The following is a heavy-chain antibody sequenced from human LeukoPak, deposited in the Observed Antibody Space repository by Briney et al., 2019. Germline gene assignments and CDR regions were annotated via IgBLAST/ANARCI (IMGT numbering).Heavy chain of an antibody. J-gene: IGHJ4*02. CDR3: AKDGAWLRFDD. Sequence: GGSLRLSCAASGFPFSSHGMNWVRQAPGKGPEWVSGISPGGPTYYADSVKGRFTISRDDSKNTLYLQMKNLRAEDTAIYYCAKDGAWLRFDDWGQGILVTVSS. V-gene: IGHV3-23*01. CDR2: ISPGGPT. CDR1: GFPFSSHG. D-gene: IGHD5-12*01.